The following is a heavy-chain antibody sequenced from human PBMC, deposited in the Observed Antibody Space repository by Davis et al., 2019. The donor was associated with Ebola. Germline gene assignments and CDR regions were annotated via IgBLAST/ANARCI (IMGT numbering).Heavy chain of an antibody. CDR1: GFTFDDYA. J-gene: IGHJ3*02. V-gene: IGHV3-9*01. CDR2: ISWKSGIT. Sequence: SLKISCAASGFTFDDYAMHWVRQAPGKGLEWVSGISWKSGITGYADSVKGRFTISRDNAKNSLYLQMNSLRAEDTALYYCAKSGARLADDAFDIWGQGTMVTVSS. D-gene: IGHD3-10*01. CDR3: AKSGARLADDAFDI.